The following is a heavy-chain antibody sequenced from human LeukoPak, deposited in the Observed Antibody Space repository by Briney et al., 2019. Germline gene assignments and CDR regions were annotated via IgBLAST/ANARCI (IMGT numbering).Heavy chain of an antibody. D-gene: IGHD3-22*01. CDR1: GYTFTNYG. V-gene: IGHV1-18*01. CDR2: ISAYNGDT. Sequence: GASVKVSCKVPGYTFTNYGVSWVRQAPGQGLEWMGWISAYNGDTKYLQRLQGRVTMTTDTPTNTAYMELRSLRSDDTAVYYCARDYYENTGYYDYWGQGTLVTVSS. CDR3: ARDYYENTGYYDY. J-gene: IGHJ4*02.